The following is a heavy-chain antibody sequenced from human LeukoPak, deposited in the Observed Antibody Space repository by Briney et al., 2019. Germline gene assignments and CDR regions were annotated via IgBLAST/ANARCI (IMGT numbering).Heavy chain of an antibody. V-gene: IGHV4-34*01. CDR1: GGSFSGYY. Sequence: SETLSLACAVYGGSFSGYYWSWIRQPPGKGLEWIGEINHSGSTNYNPSLKSRVTISVDTSKNQFSLKLSSVTAADTAVYYCARGPWYSSGWSYFDYWGQGTLVTVSS. CDR3: ARGPWYSSGWSYFDY. D-gene: IGHD6-19*01. CDR2: INHSGST. J-gene: IGHJ4*02.